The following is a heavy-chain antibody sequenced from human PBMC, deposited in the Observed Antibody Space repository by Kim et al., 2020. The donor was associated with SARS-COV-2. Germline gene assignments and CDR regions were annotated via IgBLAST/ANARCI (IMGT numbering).Heavy chain of an antibody. CDR3: ATETRFSSGSGPHY. CDR2: FDPEDGET. CDR1: GYTLTELS. V-gene: IGHV1-24*01. J-gene: IGHJ4*02. D-gene: IGHD3-10*01. Sequence: ASVKVSCKVSGYTLTELSMHWVRQAPGKGLEWMGGFDPEDGETIYAQKFQGRVTMTEDTSTDTAYMELSSLRSEDTAVYYCATETRFSSGSGPHYWGQGTLVTVSS.